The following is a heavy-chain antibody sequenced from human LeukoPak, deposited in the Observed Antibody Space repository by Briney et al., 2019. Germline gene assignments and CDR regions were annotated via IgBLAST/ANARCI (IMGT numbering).Heavy chain of an antibody. Sequence: ASVKVSCKASGYTSTSYAMHWVRQAPGQRLEWMGWINAGNGNTKYSQKFQGRVTITRDTSASTAYMELSSLRSEDTAVYYCARVSSGWYYFDCWGQGTLVTVSS. CDR1: GYTSTSYA. J-gene: IGHJ4*02. CDR3: ARVSSGWYYFDC. D-gene: IGHD6-19*01. CDR2: INAGNGNT. V-gene: IGHV1-3*01.